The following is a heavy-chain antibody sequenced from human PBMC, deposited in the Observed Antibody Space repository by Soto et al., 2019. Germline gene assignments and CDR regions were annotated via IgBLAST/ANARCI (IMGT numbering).Heavy chain of an antibody. Sequence: QVQLVQSGAEVKRPGSSVKVSCKASGVVFSTYAITWVRQAPGQGLEWMGVIIPVFGAPKYAQRCQGRGTITADESTSTDYMELTSLRSDDTAMYYCASAWCTTDAGYSGLEYWGQGTLVTVSS. D-gene: IGHD2-15*01. J-gene: IGHJ4*02. CDR1: GVVFSTYA. CDR3: ASAWCTTDAGYSGLEY. CDR2: IIPVFGAP. V-gene: IGHV1-69*01.